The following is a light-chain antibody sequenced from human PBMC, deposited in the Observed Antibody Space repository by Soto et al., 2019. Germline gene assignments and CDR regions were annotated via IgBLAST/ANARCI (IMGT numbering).Light chain of an antibody. CDR3: QQRYSTTWT. J-gene: IGKJ1*01. V-gene: IGKV1-39*01. CDR2: AAS. CDR1: QSISTY. Sequence: DIQMTQSPSSLSASVGDRLTITRRASQSISTYLNWYRQKPGKDPELLIYAASSLQSGVPSRFSGSGSGTDFNLTISSLQTEDFATYYCQQRYSTTWTFGQGTKVDIK.